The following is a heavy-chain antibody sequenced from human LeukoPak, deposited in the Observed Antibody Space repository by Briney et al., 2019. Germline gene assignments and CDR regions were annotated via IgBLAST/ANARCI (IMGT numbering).Heavy chain of an antibody. Sequence: SETLSLTCAVYGGSFSGYYWSWICQPPGKGLEWIGEINHSGSTNYNPSLKSRVTISVDTSKNQFSLKLSSVTAADTAVYYCARVSYGSGSYYMGYWGQGTLVTVSS. V-gene: IGHV4-34*01. D-gene: IGHD3-10*01. CDR1: GGSFSGYY. CDR3: ARVSYGSGSYYMGY. CDR2: INHSGST. J-gene: IGHJ4*02.